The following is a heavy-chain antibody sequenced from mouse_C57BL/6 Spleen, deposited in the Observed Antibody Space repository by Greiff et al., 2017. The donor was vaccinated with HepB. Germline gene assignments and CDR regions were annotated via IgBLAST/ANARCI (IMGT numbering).Heavy chain of an antibody. CDR2: IYPGSGNT. J-gene: IGHJ1*03. V-gene: IGHV1-76*01. CDR3: ARYYGSREYFDV. CDR1: GYTFTDYY. Sequence: QVQLQQSGAELVRPGASVKLSCKASGYTFTDYYINWVKQRPGQGLEWIARIYPGSGNTYYNEKFKGKATLTAEKSSSTAYMQLSSLTSEDSAVYFFARYYGSREYFDVWGTGTTVTVSS. D-gene: IGHD1-1*01.